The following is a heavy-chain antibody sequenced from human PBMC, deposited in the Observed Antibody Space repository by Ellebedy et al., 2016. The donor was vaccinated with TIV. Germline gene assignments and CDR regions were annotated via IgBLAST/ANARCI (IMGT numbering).Heavy chain of an antibody. CDR3: ASGPYKGGFDS. J-gene: IGHJ4*02. V-gene: IGHV4-30-4*01. CDR2: IYFIGTT. CDR1: GGFINNGESY. D-gene: IGHD1-1*01. Sequence: MPSETLSLTCTVSGGFINNGESYWSWIRQPPGKGLEWIGSIYFIGTTYYNPSLKSRVTISIDTSKDQFSLRLSSVTVADTAVFYCASGPYKGGFDSWGQGTLVTVSS.